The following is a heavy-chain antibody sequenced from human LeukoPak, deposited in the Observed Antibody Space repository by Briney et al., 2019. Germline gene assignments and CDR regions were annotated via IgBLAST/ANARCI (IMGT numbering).Heavy chain of an antibody. CDR2: IYSSGNT. D-gene: IGHD3-10*01. CDR3: ARSRGDLLDY. J-gene: IGHJ4*02. CDR1: GGSLTTYY. Sequence: SETLSLTCSVSGGSLTTYYWSWIRQPAGKGLEWIGRIYSSGNTNYNPSLKSRVTMSIDTSKNQFSLKLTSMTAADTAVYYCARSRGDLLDYWGQGTLVTVSS. V-gene: IGHV4-4*07.